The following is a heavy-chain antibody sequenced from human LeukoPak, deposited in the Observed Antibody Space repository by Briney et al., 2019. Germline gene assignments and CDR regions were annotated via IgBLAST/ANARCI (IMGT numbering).Heavy chain of an antibody. CDR2: INSDGSST. Sequence: GGSLRLSCAASGFTFSSYWMHWVRQAPGMGLVWVSRINSDGSSTSYADSVKGRFTISRDNAKNTLYLQMNSLRAEDTAVYYCARVVSSSWSNWFDPWGQGTLVTVSS. CDR3: ARVVSSSWSNWFDP. D-gene: IGHD6-13*01. J-gene: IGHJ5*02. V-gene: IGHV3-74*01. CDR1: GFTFSSYW.